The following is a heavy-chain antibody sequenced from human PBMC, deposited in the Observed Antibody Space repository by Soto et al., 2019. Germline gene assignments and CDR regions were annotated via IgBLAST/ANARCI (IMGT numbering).Heavy chain of an antibody. J-gene: IGHJ4*02. D-gene: IGHD3-10*01. Sequence: EVQLVESGGGLVKPGGSLRLSCAASGFTFSNAWMSWVRQAPGKGLEWVGRIKSEADGGATDYAAPVKGRFTISRDDSKNTLYLQMNSLKTEDTAVYYSTTADLLWFGETHLNWGQGTLVTVSS. CDR2: IKSEADGGAT. CDR1: GFTFSNAW. CDR3: TTADLLWFGETHLN. V-gene: IGHV3-15*01.